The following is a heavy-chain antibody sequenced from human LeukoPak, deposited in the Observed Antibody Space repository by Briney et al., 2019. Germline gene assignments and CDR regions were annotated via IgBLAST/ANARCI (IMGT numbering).Heavy chain of an antibody. Sequence: GGSLRLSCAASGFTLSRTALIRVRQAPGKGLEWVSAISGGGGSTYYADSVKDRFTISRDNTKNTLYLQMNSLRAADTALYYCSKSGGYIQRDSGYWGPGTLVTVSS. CDR2: ISGGGGST. CDR1: GFTLSRTA. J-gene: IGHJ4*02. V-gene: IGHV3-23*01. CDR3: SKSGGYIQRDSGY. D-gene: IGHD3-10*01.